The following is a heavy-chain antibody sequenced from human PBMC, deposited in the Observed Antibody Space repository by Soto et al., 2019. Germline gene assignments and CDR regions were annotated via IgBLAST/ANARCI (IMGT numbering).Heavy chain of an antibody. CDR2: IWYDGSNK. CDR3: ARDRDTIFGSGGFDP. V-gene: IGHV3-33*01. Sequence: GGSLRLSCAASGFTFSSYGMHWVRQAPGKGLEWVAVIWYDGSNKYYADSVKGRFTISRDNSKNTLYLQMNSLRAEDTAVYYCARDRDTIFGSGGFDPWGQGTLVTVSS. J-gene: IGHJ5*02. D-gene: IGHD3-3*01. CDR1: GFTFSSYG.